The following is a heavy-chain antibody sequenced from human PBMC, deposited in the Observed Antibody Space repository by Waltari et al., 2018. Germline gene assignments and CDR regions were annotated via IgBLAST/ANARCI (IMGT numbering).Heavy chain of an antibody. J-gene: IGHJ4*02. CDR1: GFTLRSYW. CDR3: ARGRIAAAD. Sequence: EVQLVESGGGLVQPGGSLRLSCAASGFTLRSYWISWVRQAPGKGLEWVANINQDGSEKYYVDSVKGRFTISRDNAKNSLYLQMNSLRAEDTAVYYCARGRIAAADWGQGTLVTVSS. CDR2: INQDGSEK. V-gene: IGHV3-7*01. D-gene: IGHD6-13*01.